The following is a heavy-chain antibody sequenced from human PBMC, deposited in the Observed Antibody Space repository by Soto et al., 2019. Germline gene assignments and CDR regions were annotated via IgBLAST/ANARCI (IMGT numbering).Heavy chain of an antibody. V-gene: IGHV1-18*01. CDR2: ISAYNGNT. CDR3: ARAELLWFGELLTPNPKYCCNWFDP. CDR1: GYTFTSYG. J-gene: IGHJ5*02. D-gene: IGHD3-10*01. Sequence: GASVKASCKASGYTFTSYGISWVRQAPGQGLEWMGWISAYNGNTNYAQKLQGRVTMTTDTSTSTAYMELRSLRSDDTAVYYCARAELLWFGELLTPNPKYCCNWFDPWGQGTLVTVSS.